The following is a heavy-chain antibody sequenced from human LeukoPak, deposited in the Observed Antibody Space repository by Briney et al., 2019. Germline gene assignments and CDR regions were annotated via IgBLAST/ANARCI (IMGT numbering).Heavy chain of an antibody. J-gene: IGHJ6*02. CDR3: ARGDDSSGYYYYYYYGMDV. CDR1: GYTLTSYG. Sequence: ASVKVSCKASGYTLTSYGISWVRQAPGQGLEWMGWISAYNGNTNYAQKLQGRVTMTTDTSTSTAYMELRSLRSDDKAVYYCARGDDSSGYYYYYYYGMDVWGQGTTVTVSS. CDR2: ISAYNGNT. D-gene: IGHD3-22*01. V-gene: IGHV1-18*01.